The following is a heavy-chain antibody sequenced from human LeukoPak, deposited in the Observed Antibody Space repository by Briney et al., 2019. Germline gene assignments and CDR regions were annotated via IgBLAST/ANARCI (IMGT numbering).Heavy chain of an antibody. V-gene: IGHV4-34*01. D-gene: IGHD6-19*01. CDR3: ASSYSSGGVDY. CDR1: GGSFSGYY. J-gene: IGHJ4*02. CDR2: INHSGST. Sequence: SETLSLTCAVYGGSFSGYYWSWIRQPPGKGLEWIGEINHSGSTNYNPSLKSRVTISVDTSKNQFSLKLSSVTAADTAVYYCASSYSSGGVDYWGQGTLVTVSS.